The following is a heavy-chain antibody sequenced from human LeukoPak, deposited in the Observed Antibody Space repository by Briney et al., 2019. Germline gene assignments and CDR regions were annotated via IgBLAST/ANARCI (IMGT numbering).Heavy chain of an antibody. CDR2: IIPIFGTA. CDR3: ARDQLGAMSTHIDY. D-gene: IGHD1-26*01. V-gene: IGHV1-69*05. CDR1: GGTFSNYA. J-gene: IGHJ4*02. Sequence: SVKVSCKASGGTFSNYAISWVRQAPGQGLEWMGRIIPIFGTANYAQKFQGRVTITTDESTSTAYMELSSLRSEDTAVYYCARDQLGAMSTHIDYWGQGTLVTVSS.